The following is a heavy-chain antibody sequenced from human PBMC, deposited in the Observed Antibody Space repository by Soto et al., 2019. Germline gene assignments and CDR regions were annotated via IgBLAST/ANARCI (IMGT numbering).Heavy chain of an antibody. CDR3: ARPASAIDYYYGMDV. Sequence: GGSLRLSCVASGFTFSSYGMHWVRQAPGKGLEWVAVVSYDGSNKYYTDSVKGRFAISKDNSKNTLYLHMNSLRGEDTAVYYCARPASAIDYYYGMDVWGLGATVTVSS. CDR2: VSYDGSNK. D-gene: IGHD2-2*02. J-gene: IGHJ6*02. V-gene: IGHV3-30*03. CDR1: GFTFSSYG.